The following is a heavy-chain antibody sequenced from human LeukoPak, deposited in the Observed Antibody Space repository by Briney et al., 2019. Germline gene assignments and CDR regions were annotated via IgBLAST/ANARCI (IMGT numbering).Heavy chain of an antibody. CDR1: GFTFNNYG. CDR3: VKSRSVVVTAGGEY. Sequence: SGRSLRLSCAASGFTFNNYGISWVRQAPGKGLEWVAVIWYDGTNKYYGDSVKGRFTISRDNSENTLYLQMNSLTVEDTAVYYCVKSRSVVVTAGGEYWGQGTLVTVSS. V-gene: IGHV3-33*06. D-gene: IGHD2-21*02. CDR2: IWYDGTNK. J-gene: IGHJ4*02.